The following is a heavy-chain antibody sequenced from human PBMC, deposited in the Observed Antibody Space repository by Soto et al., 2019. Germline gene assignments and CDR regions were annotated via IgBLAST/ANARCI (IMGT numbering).Heavy chain of an antibody. CDR3: ARVVVVPAALDY. Sequence: ASETLSLTCAVYGGSFSGYYWSWIRQPPGKGLEWIGEINHSGSTNYNPSLKSRVTISVDTSKNQFSLKLSSVTAADTAVYYCARVVVVPAALDYWGQGTLVTVS. J-gene: IGHJ4*02. CDR2: INHSGST. CDR1: GGSFSGYY. D-gene: IGHD2-2*01. V-gene: IGHV4-34*01.